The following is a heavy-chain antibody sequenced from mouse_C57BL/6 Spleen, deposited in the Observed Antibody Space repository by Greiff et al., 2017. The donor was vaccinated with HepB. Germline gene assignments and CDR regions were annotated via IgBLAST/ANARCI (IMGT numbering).Heavy chain of an antibody. CDR1: GFTFSSYT. V-gene: IGHV5-9*01. D-gene: IGHD2-3*01. CDR3: ARQPPGYSAWFAY. J-gene: IGHJ3*01. CDR2: ISGGGGNT. Sequence: EVHLVESGGGLVKPGGSLKLSCAASGFTFSSYTMSWVRQTPEKRLEWVATISGGGGNTYYPDSVKGRFTISRDNAKNTLYLQMSSLRSEDTALYYCARQPPGYSAWFAYWGQGTLVTVSA.